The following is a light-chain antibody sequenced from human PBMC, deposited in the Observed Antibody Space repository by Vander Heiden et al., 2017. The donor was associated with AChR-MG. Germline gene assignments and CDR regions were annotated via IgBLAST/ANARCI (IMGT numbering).Light chain of an antibody. CDR1: QSVSSY. Sequence: EIVLPQSPATLSLSPGERATLSCRASQSVSSYLAWYQQKPGQAPRLLIYDASKRESGIPPRFSGSESGTDFTLTISSLEPEDFAVYYCQQRNNWPPYTFGQGTKLEIK. V-gene: IGKV3-11*01. J-gene: IGKJ2*01. CDR2: DAS. CDR3: QQRNNWPPYT.